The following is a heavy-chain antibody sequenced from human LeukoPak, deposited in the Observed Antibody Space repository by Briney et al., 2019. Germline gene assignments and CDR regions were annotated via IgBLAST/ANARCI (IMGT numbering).Heavy chain of an antibody. J-gene: IGHJ3*02. D-gene: IGHD1-14*01. CDR3: AKDGQWGTSLSAFDI. CDR2: ISGSGGST. V-gene: IGHV3-23*01. Sequence: GGSLRLSCAASGFTFSSYAMSWVRQAPGKGLEWVSAISGSGGSTYYAGSVKGRFTISRDNSKNTLYLQMNSLRAEDTAVYYCAKDGQWGTSLSAFDIWGQGTMVTVSS. CDR1: GFTFSSYA.